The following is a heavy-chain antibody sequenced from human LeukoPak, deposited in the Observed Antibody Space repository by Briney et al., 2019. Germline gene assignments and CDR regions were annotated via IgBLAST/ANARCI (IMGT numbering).Heavy chain of an antibody. CDR1: GFTFDDYA. Sequence: GRSLRLSCAASGFTFDDYAMHWVRQAPGKGLEWVSGISWNSGSIGYADSVKGRFTISRDNAKNSLYLQMNSLRAEDTALYYCAKDMGSGSPYSSSRGHFDYWGQGTLVTVSS. J-gene: IGHJ4*02. V-gene: IGHV3-9*01. CDR3: AKDMGSGSPYSSSRGHFDY. CDR2: ISWNSGSI. D-gene: IGHD6-13*01.